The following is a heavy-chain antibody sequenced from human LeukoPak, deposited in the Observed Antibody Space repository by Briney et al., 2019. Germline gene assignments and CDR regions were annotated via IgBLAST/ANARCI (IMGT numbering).Heavy chain of an antibody. CDR2: ISSSSSYI. J-gene: IGHJ3*02. V-gene: IGHV3-21*01. Sequence: GGSLRLSCAASGFTFSSYSMNWVRQAPGEGLEWVSSISSSSSYIYYADSVKGRFTISRDNAKNSLYLQMNSLRAEDTAVYYCAWTTGTGDAFDIWGQGTMVTVSS. D-gene: IGHD1-1*01. CDR3: AWTTGTGDAFDI. CDR1: GFTFSSYS.